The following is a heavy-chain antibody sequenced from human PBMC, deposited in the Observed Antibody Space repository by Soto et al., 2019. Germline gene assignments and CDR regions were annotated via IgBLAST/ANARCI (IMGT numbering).Heavy chain of an antibody. CDR1: GYSFTSYW. D-gene: IGHD3-3*01. V-gene: IGHV5-51*01. Sequence: GESLKISCKGSGYSFTSYWIGWVRQMPGKGLEWMGIIYPGDSDTRYSPSFQGQVTISADKSISTAYLQWSSLKASDTAMYYCARLRDDFWSHPGVIPLLYGMDVWGQGTTVTVSS. J-gene: IGHJ6*02. CDR3: ARLRDDFWSHPGVIPLLYGMDV. CDR2: IYPGDSDT.